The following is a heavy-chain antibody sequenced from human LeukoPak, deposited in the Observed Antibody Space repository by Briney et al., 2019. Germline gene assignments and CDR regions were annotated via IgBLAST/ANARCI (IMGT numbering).Heavy chain of an antibody. CDR3: AREGYSYGYGY. V-gene: IGHV4-59*12. Sequence: SETLSLTCTVSGGSISSYYWKWIRQPPGKGLEWIGYIYYSGSANYNPSLKSRVTISVDTSKNQFSLKLSSVTAADTAVYYCAREGYSYGYGYWGQGTLVTVSS. D-gene: IGHD5-18*01. CDR2: IYYSGSA. J-gene: IGHJ4*02. CDR1: GGSISSYY.